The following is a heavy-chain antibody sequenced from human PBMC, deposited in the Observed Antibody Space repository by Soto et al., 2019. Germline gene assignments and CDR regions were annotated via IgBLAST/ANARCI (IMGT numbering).Heavy chain of an antibody. V-gene: IGHV4-30-4*01. Sequence: SETLSLTCHVSGGSFSSGAFYWSWIRQPPGKDLEWIGYIYNSGSTDYNPSLKSRLTISVDTSKNQFSLKLNSMTAADTAVYYCARGRKQLVLAYYDYYGMDVWGQGPTVTVSS. J-gene: IGHJ6*02. CDR1: GGSFSSGAFY. CDR3: ARGRKQLVLAYYDYYGMDV. CDR2: IYNSGST. D-gene: IGHD6-13*01.